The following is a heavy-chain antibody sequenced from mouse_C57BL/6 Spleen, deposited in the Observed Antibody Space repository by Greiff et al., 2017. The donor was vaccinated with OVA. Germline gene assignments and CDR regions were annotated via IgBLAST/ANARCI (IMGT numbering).Heavy chain of an antibody. CDR2: INPSTGGT. Sequence: EVQLQQSGPELVKPGASVKISCKASGYSFTGYYMNWVKQSPEKSLEWIGEINPSTGGTTYNQKFKAKATLTVDKSSSTAYMQLKSLTSEDSAVYYCARGDDQRLYAMDYWGQGTSVTVSS. J-gene: IGHJ4*01. CDR3: ARGDDQRLYAMDY. CDR1: GYSFTGYY. V-gene: IGHV1-42*01. D-gene: IGHD2-12*01.